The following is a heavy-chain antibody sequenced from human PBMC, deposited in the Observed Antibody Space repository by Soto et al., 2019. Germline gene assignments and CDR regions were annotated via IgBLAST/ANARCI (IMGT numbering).Heavy chain of an antibody. V-gene: IGHV3-23*05. CDR3: ARARQPDGIWPFDY. CDR1: GFTVSTYT. D-gene: IGHD2-15*01. CDR2: IFSGGVTT. Sequence: PGGSLRLSCSASGFTVSTYTMGWVRLAPGKGLEWVSTIFSGGVTTKYADSVTGRFSISRDNSKNILYLQMNSLGVDDTAVYYCARARQPDGIWPFDYGGGGTRVTVSS. J-gene: IGHJ4*02.